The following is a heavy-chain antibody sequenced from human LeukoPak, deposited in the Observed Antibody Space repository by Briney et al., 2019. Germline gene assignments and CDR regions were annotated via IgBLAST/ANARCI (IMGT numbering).Heavy chain of an antibody. J-gene: IGHJ4*02. V-gene: IGHV3-48*03. Sequence: PGGSLRLSCAASGFTFSSYEMNWVRQAPGKGLEWVSYISSSGSTIYYADSVKGRFTISRDNAKNSLYLQMNSLRAEDTAVYYCAGVGGYYQEVGYWGQGTLVTVSS. CDR3: AGVGGYYQEVGY. CDR1: GFTFSSYE. CDR2: ISSSGSTI. D-gene: IGHD3-22*01.